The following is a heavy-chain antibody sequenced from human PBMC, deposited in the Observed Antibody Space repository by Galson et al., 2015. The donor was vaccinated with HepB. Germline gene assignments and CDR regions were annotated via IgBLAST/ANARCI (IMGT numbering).Heavy chain of an antibody. Sequence: SLRLSCAASGLIFSNSVMHWVRQAPGKGLEWVALISAGDGRNTNYADSVRGRFTISRDNSKNTLYLQMDSLRAEETAVYYCAKASRDSNYYFDCWGQGTLVTVSS. V-gene: IGHV3-30*04. CDR1: GLIFSNSV. CDR2: ISAGDGRNT. J-gene: IGHJ4*02. CDR3: AKASRDSNYYFDC. D-gene: IGHD4-11*01.